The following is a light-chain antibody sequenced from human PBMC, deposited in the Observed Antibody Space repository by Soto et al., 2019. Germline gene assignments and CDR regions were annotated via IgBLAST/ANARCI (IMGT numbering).Light chain of an antibody. V-gene: IGKV3-15*01. CDR2: GAS. J-gene: IGKJ1*01. CDR1: QSVSSN. Sequence: ELVMTQSPATLSVSPGERATLSCRASQSVSSNLAWYQQKPGQAPRLLINGASARATGIPATFSGSGSGTEFTLTISSLQSGDFAVYYCQQYNNWPRTFGQGTKVEIK. CDR3: QQYNNWPRT.